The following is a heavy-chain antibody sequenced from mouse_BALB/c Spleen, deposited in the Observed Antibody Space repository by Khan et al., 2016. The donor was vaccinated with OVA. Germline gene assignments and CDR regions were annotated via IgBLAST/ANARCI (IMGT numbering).Heavy chain of an antibody. CDR2: ISYSGNT. J-gene: IGHJ2*01. CDR3: ARVYGGDFDY. V-gene: IGHV3-2*02. D-gene: IGHD1-1*01. Sequence: QLEESGPGLVKPSQSLSLTCTFTGYSITSDSAWNWIRHFPGNTLEWMVFISYSGNTTYNPSLKSRISITRDTSKNQFFLQLNSVTTEDTATYYCARVYGGDFDYWGQGTTLTVSS. CDR1: GYSITSDSA.